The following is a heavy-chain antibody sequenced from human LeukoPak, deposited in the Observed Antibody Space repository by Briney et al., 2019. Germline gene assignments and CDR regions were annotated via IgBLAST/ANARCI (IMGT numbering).Heavy chain of an antibody. CDR1: GFTFSSYA. CDR2: ISGSGGST. J-gene: IGHJ4*02. V-gene: IGHV3-23*01. D-gene: IGHD2-2*01. Sequence: GGSLRLSCAASGFTFSSYAMSWVRQAPGKGLEWVSAISGSGGSTYYADSVKGRFTISRDNSKNALYLQMNSLRAEDTAVYYCARDPTYCSSTSCSSYYFAYWGQGTLVTVSS. CDR3: ARDPTYCSSTSCSSYYFAY.